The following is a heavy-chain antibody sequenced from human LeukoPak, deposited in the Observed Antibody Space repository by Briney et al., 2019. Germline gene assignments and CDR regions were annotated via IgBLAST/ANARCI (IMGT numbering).Heavy chain of an antibody. J-gene: IGHJ4*02. V-gene: IGHV3-23*01. CDR2: ISGSGGST. CDR1: GFTFSSYA. CDR3: AFRGYSSSWYTLGY. Sequence: PGGSLRLSCAASGFTFSSYATSWVRQAPGKGLEWVSAISGSGGSTYYADSVKGRFTISRDNSKNTLYLQMNSLRAEDTAVYYCAFRGYSSSWYTLGYWGQGTLVTVSS. D-gene: IGHD6-13*01.